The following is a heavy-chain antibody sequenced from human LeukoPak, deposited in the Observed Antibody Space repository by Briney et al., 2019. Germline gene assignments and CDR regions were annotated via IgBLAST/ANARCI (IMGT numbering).Heavy chain of an antibody. CDR3: ARETSQKGAHYMDV. V-gene: IGHV4-34*01. J-gene: IGHJ6*03. CDR1: GGSFSGYY. CDR2: INHSGST. D-gene: IGHD3-16*01. Sequence: SEALSLTCAVFGGSFSGYYWSWIRQPPGKGLEWIGEINHSGSTNYNPSLKSRVTISVDTSKNQFSLKLSSVTAADTAVYYCARETSQKGAHYMDVWGKGTTVTISS.